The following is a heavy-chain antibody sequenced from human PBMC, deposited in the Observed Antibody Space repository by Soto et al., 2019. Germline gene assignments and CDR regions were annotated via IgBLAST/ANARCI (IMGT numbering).Heavy chain of an antibody. J-gene: IGHJ3*01. CDR2: VYHSGTT. Sequence: QVLLQEPGPGLVKPSGQLSLTCTVSGGSVTTSKWWSWVRQTPGKGLEWIGEVYHSGTTNYNPSLDGRVTISVDNSINQFSLRLTSVTAADTASYFCAIARVTVAARPDAFDAWGQGTQVTVSS. V-gene: IGHV4-4*02. D-gene: IGHD6-6*01. CDR3: AIARVTVAARPDAFDA. CDR1: GGSVTTSKW.